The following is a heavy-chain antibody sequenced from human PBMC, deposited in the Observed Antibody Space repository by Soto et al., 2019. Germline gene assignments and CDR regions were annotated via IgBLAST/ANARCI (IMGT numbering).Heavy chain of an antibody. Sequence: ASVKVSCKASGYTFTSYAMHWVRQAPGQRLEWMGWINAGNGNTKYSQKFQGRVTITRDTSASTAYMELSSLRSEDTAVYYCARGTVPEYYYYYYGMDVWGQGTTVTVSS. CDR3: ARGTVPEYYYYYYGMDV. CDR1: GYTFTSYA. V-gene: IGHV1-3*01. D-gene: IGHD3-10*01. CDR2: INAGNGNT. J-gene: IGHJ6*02.